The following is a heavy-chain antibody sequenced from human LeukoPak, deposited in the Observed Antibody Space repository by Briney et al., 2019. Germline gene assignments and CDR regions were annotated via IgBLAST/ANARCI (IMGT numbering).Heavy chain of an antibody. CDR3: ARASITMIVVVDAFDI. D-gene: IGHD3-22*01. CDR1: GFTVSSNY. V-gene: IGHV3-66*01. CDR2: IYSGGST. J-gene: IGHJ3*02. Sequence: PGGSLRLSCAASGFTVSSNYMSWVRQAPGKGLEWVSVIYSGGSTYYADSVKGRFTISRDNSKNTLYLQMNSLRAEDTAVYYCARASITMIVVVDAFDIWGQGTMVTVSS.